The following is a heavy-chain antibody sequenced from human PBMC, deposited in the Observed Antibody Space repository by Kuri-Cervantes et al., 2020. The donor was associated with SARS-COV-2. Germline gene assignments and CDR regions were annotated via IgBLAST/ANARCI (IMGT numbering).Heavy chain of an antibody. CDR2: INPNSGGT. J-gene: IGHJ5*02. CDR1: GGTFSSYT. CDR3: ARAGILGYCSSTSCYNRESGWFDP. Sequence: ASVKVSCKASGGTFSSYTISWVRQAPGQGLEWTGWINPNSGGTNYAQKFQGRVTMTRDTSISTAYMELSSVTAADTAVYYCARAGILGYCSSTSCYNRESGWFDPWGQGTLVTVSS. D-gene: IGHD2-2*02. V-gene: IGHV1-2*02.